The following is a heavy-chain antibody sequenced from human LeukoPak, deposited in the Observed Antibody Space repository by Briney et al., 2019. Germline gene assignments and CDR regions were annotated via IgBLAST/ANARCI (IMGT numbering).Heavy chain of an antibody. J-gene: IGHJ2*01. V-gene: IGHV4-34*01. CDR1: GGSFSGYY. D-gene: IGHD2-15*01. Sequence: SETLSLTCAVYGGSFSGYYWSWIRQPPGKGLEWIGEINHSGSTNYNPSLKSRVTISVDRSKNQFSLKLSSVTAADTAVYYCARGSGGYCSGGSCYHWYFDLWGRGTLVTVSS. CDR2: INHSGST. CDR3: ARGSGGYCSGGSCYHWYFDL.